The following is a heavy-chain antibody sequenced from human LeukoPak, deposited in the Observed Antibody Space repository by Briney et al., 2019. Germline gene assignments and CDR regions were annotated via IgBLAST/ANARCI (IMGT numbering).Heavy chain of an antibody. D-gene: IGHD1-26*01. J-gene: IGHJ4*02. V-gene: IGHV4-39*01. CDR3: ARQGGSYGNDY. Sequence: PSETLSLTCTVSGGSISSNNYYCGWIRQPPGNGLEWIGTIYYSGSTYYHPSLKGRVTISVDTSKNQFSLKLSSVTAADTAVYFCARQGGSYGNDYWGQGTLVTVSS. CDR1: GGSISSNNYY. CDR2: IYYSGST.